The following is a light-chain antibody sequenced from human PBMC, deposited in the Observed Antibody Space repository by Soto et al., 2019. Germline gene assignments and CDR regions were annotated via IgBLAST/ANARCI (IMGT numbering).Light chain of an antibody. CDR3: QQYNNWPRAT. CDR1: QSVSSY. J-gene: IGKJ4*01. Sequence: EIVMTQSPATLSVSPGERATLSCRASQSVSSYLAWYQQKPGQAPRLLMFRTSSRATGFLARFSGSGSGTEFNLTISSLQSEDFGVYYCQQYNNWPRATFGGGTKVDI. CDR2: RTS. V-gene: IGKV3-15*01.